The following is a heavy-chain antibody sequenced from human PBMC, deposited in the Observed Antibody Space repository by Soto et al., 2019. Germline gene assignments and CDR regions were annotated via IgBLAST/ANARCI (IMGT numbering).Heavy chain of an antibody. J-gene: IGHJ4*02. D-gene: IGHD5-12*01. CDR3: ARLPTYSGYDEGQRGVIVSYYFDY. Sequence: GESLKISCKGSGYKFDNFWIGWVRQMPGKGLEWMGIIYPGDSDSRYSLSFQGQVTMSADKSISTAYLQWSSLKASDTAMYYCARLPTYSGYDEGQRGVIVSYYFDYWGRGTLVTVSS. CDR2: IYPGDSDS. V-gene: IGHV5-51*01. CDR1: GYKFDNFW.